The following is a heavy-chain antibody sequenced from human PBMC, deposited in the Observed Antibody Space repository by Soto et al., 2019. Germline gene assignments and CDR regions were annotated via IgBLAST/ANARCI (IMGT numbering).Heavy chain of an antibody. CDR3: ARGGGVGLDGSAAFDI. CDR2: INPANGVA. CDR1: GYTLTSHH. J-gene: IGHJ3*02. V-gene: IGHV1-46*01. Sequence: QVHLVQSGAEVKKPGASMKVSCTASGYTLTSHHVHWVRQAPGRRLGWMGSINPANGVAQYSARFQGRAIMTTDTSARTVYMELRGLTSEDTAIVYCARGGGVGLDGSAAFDIWGQGTMVTVSS. D-gene: IGHD1-1*01.